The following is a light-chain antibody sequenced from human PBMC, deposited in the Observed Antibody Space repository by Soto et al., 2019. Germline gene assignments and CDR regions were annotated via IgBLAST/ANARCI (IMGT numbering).Light chain of an antibody. V-gene: IGKV1-39*01. Sequence: DIQMTQATSSLSASVGDRVTITWRASQTIFSYLSWYQHKPGKAPYLLIYAASSLQSGVPSRFSGSGSGTDFALTISSQQPEDFATFYCQQSYSVPHTFGQGTKLEI. CDR1: QTIFSY. J-gene: IGKJ2*01. CDR2: AAS. CDR3: QQSYSVPHT.